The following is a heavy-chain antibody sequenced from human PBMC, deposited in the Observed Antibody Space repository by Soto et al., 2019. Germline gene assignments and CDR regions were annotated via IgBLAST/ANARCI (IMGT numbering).Heavy chain of an antibody. V-gene: IGHV1-3*01. CDR3: ARAVAVPADFDY. CDR2: INAGNGNT. Sequence: ASVKVSCKASGYTFTGYAMHWVRQAPGQRLEWMGWINAGNGNTKYSQKFQGRVTVTRDTSASTAYMELSSLRSEDTAVYYCARAVAVPADFDYWGQGTLVTVSS. CDR1: GYTFTGYA. J-gene: IGHJ4*02. D-gene: IGHD6-19*01.